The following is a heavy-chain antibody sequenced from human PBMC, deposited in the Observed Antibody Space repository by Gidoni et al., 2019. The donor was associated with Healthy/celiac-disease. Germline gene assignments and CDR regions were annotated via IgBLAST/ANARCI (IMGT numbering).Heavy chain of an antibody. CDR2: INAGSGNT. CDR3: ARGRVFVPAAIPEGNCFDP. V-gene: IGHV1-3*01. D-gene: IGHD2-2*01. J-gene: IGHJ5*02. CDR1: VYPFTGYA. Sequence: FQLVHSGAEAKKRGASVTVSCKASVYPFTGYALHWVRRSPGHRLAWMGWINAGSGNTKYSKKCQDRVTITRDTAASTAYMELSRLRSEDTAVYYCARGRVFVPAAIPEGNCFDPWGQGTLVTVSS.